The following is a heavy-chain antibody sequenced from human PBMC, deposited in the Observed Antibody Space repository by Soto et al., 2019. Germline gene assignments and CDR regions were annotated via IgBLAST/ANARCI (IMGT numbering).Heavy chain of an antibody. D-gene: IGHD3-10*01. CDR1: AYTFTSYG. CDR2: VSPYNRNT. J-gene: IGHJ4*01. Sequence: EASVKVSCKASAYTFTSYGINWVRQAPGQGLEWMGWVSPYNRNTNYAQELQGRVTMTPDTSTSTAYLEMRSLRSDDTAVYYCARGPFGGPYFFDYWGLGTLVTVSS. CDR3: ARGPFGGPYFFDY. V-gene: IGHV1-18*01.